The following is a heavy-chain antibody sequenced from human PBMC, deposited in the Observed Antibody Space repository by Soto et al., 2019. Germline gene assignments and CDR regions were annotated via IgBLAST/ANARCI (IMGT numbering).Heavy chain of an antibody. J-gene: IGHJ4*02. Sequence: DVQLVESGGGLVQPGRSLRLSCAASGFTFGDYAMHWVRHAPGKGLAWVSGISWNSGSIGYADSVKGRFTISRDNAKNSLYLHMTSLRAEYTGLYYCAKDQGVWLGSAWDYWGKATLVTVSS. V-gene: IGHV3-9*01. CDR2: ISWNSGSI. CDR3: AKDQGVWLGSAWDY. CDR1: GFTFGDYA. D-gene: IGHD6-19*01.